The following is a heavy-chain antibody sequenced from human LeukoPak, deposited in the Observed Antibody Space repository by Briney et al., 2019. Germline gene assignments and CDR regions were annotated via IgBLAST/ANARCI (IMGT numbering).Heavy chain of an antibody. CDR2: IVGSGVTT. CDR1: GFTFSNYG. CDR3: ARDERWIQFNY. D-gene: IGHD5-18*01. Sequence: GGSLRLSCVASGFTFSNYGMNWVRQAPGKGLEGVSGIVGSGVTTYYADSVKGRFTISRDNSKNTLYLHMNGLRVEDTAIYYCARDERWIQFNYWGQGTLVTVSS. V-gene: IGHV3-23*01. J-gene: IGHJ4*02.